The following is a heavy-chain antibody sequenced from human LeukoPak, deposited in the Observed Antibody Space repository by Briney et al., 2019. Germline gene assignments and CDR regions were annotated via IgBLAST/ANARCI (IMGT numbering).Heavy chain of an antibody. J-gene: IGHJ6*04. CDR2: ISSSGGTT. D-gene: IGHD1-26*01. Sequence: PGGSLGLSCAASGFTFNSYEMNWVRQAPGKGLEWVSYISSSGGTTYYADSMKGRFTISRDNAKNSLYLQMNSLKAEDTAVYYCAREPPHSGMDVWGKGTTVTVSS. CDR1: GFTFNSYE. CDR3: AREPPHSGMDV. V-gene: IGHV3-48*03.